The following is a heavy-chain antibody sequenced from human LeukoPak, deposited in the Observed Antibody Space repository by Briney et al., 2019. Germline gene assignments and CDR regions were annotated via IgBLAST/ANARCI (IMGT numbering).Heavy chain of an antibody. D-gene: IGHD3-3*01. Sequence: ASVKVSCKASGYTFTSYGISWVRQAPGQGLEWMGWISAYNGNTNYAQKLQGRVTMTTDTSTSTAYTELRSLRSDDTAVYYCARDDPYYDFWSGYLYNWFDPWGQGTLVTVSS. CDR3: ARDDPYYDFWSGYLYNWFDP. V-gene: IGHV1-18*01. CDR2: ISAYNGNT. CDR1: GYTFTSYG. J-gene: IGHJ5*02.